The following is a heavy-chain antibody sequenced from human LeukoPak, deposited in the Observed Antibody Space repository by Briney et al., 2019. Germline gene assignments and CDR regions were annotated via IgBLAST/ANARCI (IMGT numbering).Heavy chain of an antibody. CDR3: ARSKYYYDSSGYHFDY. D-gene: IGHD3-22*01. J-gene: IGHJ4*02. CDR2: IWYDGSNK. Sequence: PGRSLRLSCAASGFTFSSYGMHWVRQAPGKGLEWVAVIWYDGSNKYYADSVKGRVTISRDNSKNTLYLQMNSLRAEDTAVYYCARSKYYYDSSGYHFDYWGQGTQVTVSS. V-gene: IGHV3-33*01. CDR1: GFTFSSYG.